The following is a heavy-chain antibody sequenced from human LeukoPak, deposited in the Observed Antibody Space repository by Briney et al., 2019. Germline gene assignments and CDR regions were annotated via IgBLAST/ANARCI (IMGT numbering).Heavy chain of an antibody. CDR3: ARTSRITMVRGASGGDWFDP. CDR1: GYTFTGYY. D-gene: IGHD3-10*01. Sequence: GASVKVSCKASGYTFTGYYMHWVRQAPGQGLEWMGWINPNSGGTNYAQKFQGWVTMTRDTSISTAYMELSRLRSDDTAVYYCARTSRITMVRGASGGDWFDPWGQGTLVTVSP. CDR2: INPNSGGT. V-gene: IGHV1-2*04. J-gene: IGHJ5*02.